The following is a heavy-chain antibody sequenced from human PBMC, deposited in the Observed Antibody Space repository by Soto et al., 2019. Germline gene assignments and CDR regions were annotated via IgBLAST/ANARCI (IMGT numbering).Heavy chain of an antibody. CDR1: GGSISSSSYY. Sequence: ASETLSLTCTVSGGSISSSSYYWGWIRQPPGKGLEWIGSIYYSGSTYYNPSLKSRVTISVDTSKNQFSLKLSSVTAADTAVYYCARHQRGWYSGYDDAAFDYWGQGTLVTVSS. CDR3: ARHQRGWYSGYDDAAFDY. CDR2: IYYSGST. D-gene: IGHD5-12*01. J-gene: IGHJ4*02. V-gene: IGHV4-39*01.